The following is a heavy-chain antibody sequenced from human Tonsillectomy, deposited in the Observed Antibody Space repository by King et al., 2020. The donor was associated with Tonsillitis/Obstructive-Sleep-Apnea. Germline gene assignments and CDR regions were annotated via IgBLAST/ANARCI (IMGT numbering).Heavy chain of an antibody. CDR3: AATTGTTGGWYFDL. J-gene: IGHJ2*01. D-gene: IGHD4-17*01. CDR1: GFTFTSSA. Sequence: QLVESGPEVKKPGTSVKVSCKASGFTFTSSAVQWVRQARGQRLEWIGWIVVGSGNTNYAQKFQERVTITRDMSTSTAYMELSSRRSEDTAVYYCAATTGTTGGWYFDLWGRGTLVTVSS. CDR2: IVVGSGNT. V-gene: IGHV1-58*01.